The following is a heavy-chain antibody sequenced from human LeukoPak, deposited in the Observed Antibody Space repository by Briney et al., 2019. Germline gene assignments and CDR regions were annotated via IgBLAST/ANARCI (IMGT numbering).Heavy chain of an antibody. CDR1: GFRFSSYG. D-gene: IGHD4-11*01. J-gene: IGHJ5*02. CDR2: IWNDGSNK. CDR3: ARPYSNYGWFDP. Sequence: GRSLRLSCAASGFRFSSYGMHWVRQAPGKGLEWVAVIWNDGSNKYYADSVKGRFTISKDNSKNTVCLQMNSLRAEDTAVYYCARPYSNYGWFDPWGQGTLVTVSS. V-gene: IGHV3-33*01.